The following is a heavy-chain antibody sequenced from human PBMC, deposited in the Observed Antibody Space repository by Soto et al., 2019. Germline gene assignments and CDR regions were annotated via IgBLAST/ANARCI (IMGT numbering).Heavy chain of an antibody. CDR3: ARVGYTSGHYFDY. D-gene: IGHD5-18*01. V-gene: IGHV4-4*02. CDR1: CGSIISSNW. J-gene: IGHJ4*02. CDR2: IYHSGST. Sequence: SETLSLTCAFSCGSIISSNWWSWVRQPPGKGLEWIGEIYHSGSTYYNMSLKSRVTISVDKSNNQFSLKLTSMTAADSAVYYCARVGYTSGHYFDYWGQGTLVTVSS.